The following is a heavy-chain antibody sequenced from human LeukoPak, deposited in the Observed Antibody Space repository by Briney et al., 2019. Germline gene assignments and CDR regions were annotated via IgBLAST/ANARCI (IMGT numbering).Heavy chain of an antibody. D-gene: IGHD5-24*01. CDR2: INSDGTGT. CDR1: GFTFSSYG. CDR3: AKDISGGLDERSLHFDY. J-gene: IGHJ4*02. V-gene: IGHV3-74*01. Sequence: PGGSLRLSCAASGFTFSSYGMSWVRQAPGKGLVWVSRINSDGTGTTYADSVKGRFTISRDNAKNTLYLQMNSLRAEDTAVYYCAKDISGGLDERSLHFDYWGQGNLVTVSS.